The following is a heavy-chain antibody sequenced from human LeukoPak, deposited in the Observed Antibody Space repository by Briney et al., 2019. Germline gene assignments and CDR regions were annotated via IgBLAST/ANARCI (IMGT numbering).Heavy chain of an antibody. CDR3: AKSARSGTTGDY. Sequence: GGSLRLSCAASGFTFSSYWMHWVRQAPGQGLVWVSRIKSDGSDTNYADSVKGRFTISRDNAKNTLYLQMNSLRAEDTAVYYCAKSARSGTTGDYWGQGTLVTVSS. CDR1: GFTFSSYW. CDR2: IKSDGSDT. J-gene: IGHJ4*02. V-gene: IGHV3-74*01. D-gene: IGHD1-1*01.